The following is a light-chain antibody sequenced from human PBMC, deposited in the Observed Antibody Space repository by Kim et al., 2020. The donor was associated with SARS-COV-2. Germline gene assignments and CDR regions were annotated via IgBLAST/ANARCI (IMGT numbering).Light chain of an antibody. CDR2: AVS. V-gene: IGLV2-23*02. Sequence: PSITLSCTGTSSDVGSYNLVSWYQQYPGKAPQVMIFAVSPRPSGVSNRFSGSKSGSTASLTISGLQAEDEADYYCCSYAGSNTLVFGGGTKLTVL. CDR3: CSYAGSNTLV. J-gene: IGLJ3*02. CDR1: SSDVGSYNL.